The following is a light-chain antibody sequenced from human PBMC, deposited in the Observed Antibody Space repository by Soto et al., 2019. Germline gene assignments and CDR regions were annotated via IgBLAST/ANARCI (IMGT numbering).Light chain of an antibody. CDR3: QQYVAYPLT. Sequence: DIHMTQSPSTLSASVGDRVTIPCRASQSIADWLAWYQQKPGKAPKLLIYKASTLESGVPSRFSGSGSGTEFTLTISILQPDDFATYSCQQYVAYPLTFGGGTKVEIK. CDR1: QSIADW. CDR2: KAS. J-gene: IGKJ4*01. V-gene: IGKV1-5*03.